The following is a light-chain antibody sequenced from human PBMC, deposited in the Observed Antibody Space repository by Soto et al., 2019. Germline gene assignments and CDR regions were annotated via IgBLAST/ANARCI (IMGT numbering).Light chain of an antibody. CDR3: QQYYNWPLT. CDR1: QSVSSN. Sequence: EIVMTQSPATLSASPGERATLSCRASQSVSSNLTWYQHKPGQAPRLLIYGASTSATGIPARFSGSRSGTEFTLTISSLQSEDFAVYYCQQYYNWPLTFGGGTKVEIK. CDR2: GAS. V-gene: IGKV3-15*01. J-gene: IGKJ4*01.